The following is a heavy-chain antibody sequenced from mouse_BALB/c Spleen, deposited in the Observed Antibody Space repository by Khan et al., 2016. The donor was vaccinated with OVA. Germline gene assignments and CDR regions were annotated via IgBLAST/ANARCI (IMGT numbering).Heavy chain of an antibody. CDR1: GFSLTNYG. Sequence: QMQLEESGPGLVAPSQSLSITCTVSGFSLTNYGVHWVRQSPGKGLEWLGVMWAGGSTNYNSALMSRLNITKDNSKSQIFLKVNSLQTDDTAIYYCARPYYGSAWFAYWGQGTLVTVSA. D-gene: IGHD1-1*01. CDR2: MWAGGST. J-gene: IGHJ3*01. V-gene: IGHV2-9*02. CDR3: ARPYYGSAWFAY.